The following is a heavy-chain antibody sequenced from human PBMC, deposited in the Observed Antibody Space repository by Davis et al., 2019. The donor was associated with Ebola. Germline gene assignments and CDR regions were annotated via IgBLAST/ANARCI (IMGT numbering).Heavy chain of an antibody. CDR3: ARWLYCSSTSCYQGGWFDP. CDR2: IYYSGST. CDR1: GGSISSYY. Sequence: SETLSLTCTVSGGSISSYYWSWIRQPPGKGLEWIGYIYYSGSTNYNPSLKSRVTISVATSKNQFSLKLSSVTAADTAVYYCARWLYCSSTSCYQGGWFDPWGQGTLVTVSS. V-gene: IGHV4-59*01. D-gene: IGHD2-2*01. J-gene: IGHJ5*02.